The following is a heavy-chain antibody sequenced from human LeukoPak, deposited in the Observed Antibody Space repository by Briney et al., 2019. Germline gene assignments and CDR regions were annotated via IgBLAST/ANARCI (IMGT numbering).Heavy chain of an antibody. CDR3: ARGGYYDSSARR. CDR1: GGSISSGSYY. CDR2: IYTSGST. V-gene: IGHV4-61*02. Sequence: PSETLSLTCTVSGGSISSGSYYWSWIRQPAGKGLEWIGRIYTSGSTNYNPSLKSRVTISVDTSKNQCSLKLSSVTAADTAVYYCARGGYYDSSARRWGQGTMVTVSS. D-gene: IGHD3-22*01. J-gene: IGHJ3*01.